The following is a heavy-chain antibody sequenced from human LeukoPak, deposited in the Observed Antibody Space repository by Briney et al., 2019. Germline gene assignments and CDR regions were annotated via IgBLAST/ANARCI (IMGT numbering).Heavy chain of an antibody. D-gene: IGHD5-24*01. CDR1: GGSSSSYY. CDR2: ISTSGST. Sequence: SETLSLTCTVSGGSSSSYYWSWIRQPAGKGLEWIGRISTSGSTNYNPSLKSRVTMSVDTSKNQFSLKLSSVTAADTALYYCARGIWEMATIPYWYFDIWGRGTLVTVSS. J-gene: IGHJ2*01. V-gene: IGHV4-4*07. CDR3: ARGIWEMATIPYWYFDI.